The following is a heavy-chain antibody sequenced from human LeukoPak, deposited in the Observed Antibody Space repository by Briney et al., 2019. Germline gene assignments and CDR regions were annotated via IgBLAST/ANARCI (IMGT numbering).Heavy chain of an antibody. CDR2: FDPEDGET. J-gene: IGHJ3*02. V-gene: IGHV1-24*01. CDR3: ATVFGILEQLDAFDI. CDR1: GYTLTELS. D-gene: IGHD3-3*01. Sequence: GASVKVSCKVSGYTLTELSMHWVRQAPGKGLEWMGGFDPEDGETIYAQKFQGRVTMTEDTSTDTAYMELSSLRSEDTAVYYCATVFGILEQLDAFDIWGQGTMVTVSS.